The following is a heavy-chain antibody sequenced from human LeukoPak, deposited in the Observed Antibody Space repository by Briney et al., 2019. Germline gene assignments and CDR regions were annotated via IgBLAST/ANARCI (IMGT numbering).Heavy chain of an antibody. CDR2: ISYDGSNK. V-gene: IGHV3-30-3*01. D-gene: IGHD2-21*01. CDR3: ARSIDIDY. J-gene: IGHJ4*02. CDR1: GFTFSSYA. Sequence: GGSLRLSCAASGFTFSSYAMHWVRQAPGKGLEWVAVISYDGSNKYYADSVKGRFTISRDNSKNTLYLQMNSLRAEDTAVYYCARSIDIDYWGQGTLVTVSS.